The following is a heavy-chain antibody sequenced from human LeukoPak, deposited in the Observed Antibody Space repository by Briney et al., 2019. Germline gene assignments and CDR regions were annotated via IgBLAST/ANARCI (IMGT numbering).Heavy chain of an antibody. CDR3: AREYSSGLSWFDP. CDR1: GGSFSGYY. D-gene: IGHD6-19*01. CDR2: IYYNGNT. J-gene: IGHJ5*02. V-gene: IGHV4-59*01. Sequence: SETLSLTCAVYGGSFSGYYWSWIRQPPGKGLEWIGYIYYNGNTNYNPSLKSRVTMSVDTSKNQFSLKLSSVTAADTAVYFCAREYSSGLSWFDPWGQGTLVTVSS.